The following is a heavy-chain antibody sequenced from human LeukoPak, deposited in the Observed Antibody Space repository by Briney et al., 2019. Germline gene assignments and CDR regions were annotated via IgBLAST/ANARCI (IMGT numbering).Heavy chain of an antibody. D-gene: IGHD6-13*01. CDR2: INHSGST. CDR1: GGSFSGYY. CDR3: AREANIAAAIVWFDP. Sequence: SETLSLTCAVYGGSFSGYYWNWIRQPPGKGLGWIGEINHSGSTNYNPSLKSRVTISIDTSKNQFSLKLSSVTAADTAVYYCAREANIAAAIVWFDPWGQGTLVTVSS. V-gene: IGHV4-34*01. J-gene: IGHJ5*02.